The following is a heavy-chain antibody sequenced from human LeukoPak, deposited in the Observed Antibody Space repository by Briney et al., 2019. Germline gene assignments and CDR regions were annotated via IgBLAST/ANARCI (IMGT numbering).Heavy chain of an antibody. CDR3: ARDYGDSQGFDY. V-gene: IGHV3-30-3*01. D-gene: IGHD4-17*01. CDR2: ISYDGSNK. J-gene: IGHJ4*02. Sequence: GGSLRLSCAASGFTFSSYAMHWVRQAPGKGLEWVAVISYDGSNKYYADSVKGRFTISRDNSKNTLHLQMNSLRAEDTAVYYCARDYGDSQGFDYWGQGTLVTVSS. CDR1: GFTFSSYA.